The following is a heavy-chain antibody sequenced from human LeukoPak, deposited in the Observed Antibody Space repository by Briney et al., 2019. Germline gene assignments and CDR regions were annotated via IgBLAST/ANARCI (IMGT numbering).Heavy chain of an antibody. CDR3: AREVSGDYGFFDY. CDR2: IYYSGST. D-gene: IGHD4-17*01. CDR1: GGSISSGGYY. J-gene: IGHJ4*02. V-gene: IGHV4-31*03. Sequence: SETLSLTCTVSGGSISSGGYYWSWIRQHPGKGLEWIGFIYYSGSTYYNPSLRSRVTISVDTSKNQFSLKLNSVTAADTAVYYCAREVSGDYGFFDYSGQGTLVTVSS.